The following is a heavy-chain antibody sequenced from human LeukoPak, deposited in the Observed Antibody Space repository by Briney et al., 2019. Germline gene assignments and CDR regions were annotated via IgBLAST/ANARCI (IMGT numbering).Heavy chain of an antibody. V-gene: IGHV1-46*01. D-gene: IGHD1-26*01. J-gene: IGHJ4*02. CDR3: ARGSGSYRHPPGY. Sequence: ASVKVSCKASGYTFTTYYMHWVRQAPGQGLEWMGIINPSGGSTNYAQKFQGRVTMTRDTSTRTVYMELSSLSSEDTAVYYCARGSGSYRHPPGYWGQGTLVTVAS. CDR1: GYTFTTYY. CDR2: INPSGGST.